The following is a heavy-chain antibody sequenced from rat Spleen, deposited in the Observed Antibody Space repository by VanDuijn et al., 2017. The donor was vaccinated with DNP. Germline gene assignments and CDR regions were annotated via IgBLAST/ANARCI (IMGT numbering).Heavy chain of an antibody. Sequence: EVQLVESGGGLVQPGRSLKLSCAASGFTFSKYGMAWVRQAPTKGLEWVASISTSGEYTHYRDSVKGRFTISRDNAQDTQYLQMNSLRSEDTATYYCARRGYDNSWYFDFWGQGVMVTVSS. CDR3: ARRGYDNSWYFDF. D-gene: IGHD1-10*01. CDR1: GFTFSKYG. CDR2: ISTSGEYT. V-gene: IGHV5S13*01. J-gene: IGHJ2*01.